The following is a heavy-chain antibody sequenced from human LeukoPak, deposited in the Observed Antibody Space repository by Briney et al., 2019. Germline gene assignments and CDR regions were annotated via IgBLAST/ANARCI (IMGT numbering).Heavy chain of an antibody. V-gene: IGHV3-23*01. D-gene: IGHD3-16*01. CDR1: GFTFSGFA. Sequence: GGSLRLSCAAPGFTFSGFAMCWIRQAPGKGLEWVSSISRSGESTFYADSVRGRFTISRDNSKNTVSLQMESLRAEDTALYYCAKDYAVGSIDYWGQGTLVTVSS. J-gene: IGHJ4*02. CDR2: ISRSGEST. CDR3: AKDYAVGSIDY.